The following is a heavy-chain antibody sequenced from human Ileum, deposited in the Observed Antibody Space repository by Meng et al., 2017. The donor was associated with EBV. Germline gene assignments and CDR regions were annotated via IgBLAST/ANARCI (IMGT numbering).Heavy chain of an antibody. V-gene: IGHV4-59*01. D-gene: IGHD1-26*01. CDR3: AKGGQWDPLDS. Sequence: QGQLQESGPGLVKPSGTLSLTCDVSGVSISGNYWSCIRQSPVKGLEWIGFFYEGTTNYNPSLKSRVTIAAGPANNQISLRLSSVTSADTAVYYCAKGGQWDPLDSWGRGILVTVSS. CDR2: FYEGTT. J-gene: IGHJ4*02. CDR1: GVSISGNY.